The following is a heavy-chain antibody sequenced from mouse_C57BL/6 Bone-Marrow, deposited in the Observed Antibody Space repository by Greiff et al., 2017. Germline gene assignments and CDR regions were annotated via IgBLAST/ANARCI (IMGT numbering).Heavy chain of an antibody. CDR2: IDPSDSYT. CDR1: GYTFTSYW. Sequence: VKLQQPGAELVMPGASVKLSCKASGYTFTSYWMHWVKQRPGQGLEWIGEIDPSDSYTNYNQKFKGKSTLTVDKSSSTAYMQLSSLTSEDSAVYYCASAVYGYDAGFAYWGQGTLVTVSA. CDR3: ASAVYGYDAGFAY. D-gene: IGHD2-2*01. J-gene: IGHJ3*01. V-gene: IGHV1-69*01.